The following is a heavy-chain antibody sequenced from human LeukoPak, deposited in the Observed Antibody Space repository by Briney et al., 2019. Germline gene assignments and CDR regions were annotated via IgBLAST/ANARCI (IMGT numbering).Heavy chain of an antibody. CDR3: ARDPNAHDFWSGYCAFYYYYMDV. Sequence: KSGGSLRLSCAASGFTFSSYSMNWVRQAPGKGLEWVSSISSSSSYIYYADSVKGRFTISRDNAKNSLYLQMNSLRAEDTAVYYCARDPNAHDFWSGYCAFYYYYMDVWGKGTTVTVSS. CDR2: ISSSSSYI. V-gene: IGHV3-21*01. J-gene: IGHJ6*03. CDR1: GFTFSSYS. D-gene: IGHD3-3*01.